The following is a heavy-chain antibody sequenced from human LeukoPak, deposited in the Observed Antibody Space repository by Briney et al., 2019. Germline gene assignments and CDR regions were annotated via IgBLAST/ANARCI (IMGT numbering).Heavy chain of an antibody. J-gene: IGHJ2*01. CDR1: GFTFSSYV. D-gene: IGHD5/OR15-5a*01. V-gene: IGHV3-23*01. CDR3: AKDLSSSTYWYFDL. Sequence: GGSLRLSCAASGFTFSSYVMSWVRQAPGKGLEWVSAISGSGGSTYYADSVKGRFTISRDNSKNTLYLQMNSLRAEDTAVYYCAKDLSSSTYWYFDLWGRGTLVTVSS. CDR2: ISGSGGST.